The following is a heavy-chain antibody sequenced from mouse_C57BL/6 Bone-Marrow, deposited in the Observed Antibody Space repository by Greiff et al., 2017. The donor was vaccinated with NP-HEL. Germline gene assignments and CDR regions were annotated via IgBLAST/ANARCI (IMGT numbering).Heavy chain of an antibody. Sequence: EVQGVESGGDLVKPGGSLKLSCAASGFTFSSYGMSWVRQTPDKRLEWVATISSGGSYTYYPDSVKGRFTISRDNAKNTLYLQMSSLKSEDTAMYYCARQTTVPWYFDVWGTGTTVTVSS. CDR3: ARQTTVPWYFDV. CDR2: ISSGGSYT. V-gene: IGHV5-6*01. J-gene: IGHJ1*03. D-gene: IGHD1-1*01. CDR1: GFTFSSYG.